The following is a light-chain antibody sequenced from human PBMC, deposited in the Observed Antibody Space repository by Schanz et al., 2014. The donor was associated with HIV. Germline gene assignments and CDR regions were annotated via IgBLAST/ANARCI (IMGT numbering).Light chain of an antibody. J-gene: IGKJ4*01. CDR3: QQLNNYPLT. Sequence: DIQMTQSPSSLSASVGDRVTITCRASQSISSYLNWYQQKPGKAPKLLISEASTLESGVPSRFSGTGSGTEFTLTISSLQPDDFATYYCQQLNNYPLTFGGGTKVEIK. V-gene: IGKV1-9*01. CDR2: EAS. CDR1: QSISSY.